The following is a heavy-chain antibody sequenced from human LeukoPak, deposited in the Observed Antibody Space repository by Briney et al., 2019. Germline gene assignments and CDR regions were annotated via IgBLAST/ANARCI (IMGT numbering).Heavy chain of an antibody. D-gene: IGHD6-13*01. J-gene: IGHJ4*02. Sequence: GGSLRLSCAASGFTFSSYAMHWVRQAPGKGLEWVAVISYDGSNKYYADSVKGRFTISRDNAKNSLYLQMNSLRAEDTAVYYCVSGAAASLAPFDYWGQGTLVTVSS. CDR1: GFTFSSYA. V-gene: IGHV3-30-3*01. CDR3: VSGAAASLAPFDY. CDR2: ISYDGSNK.